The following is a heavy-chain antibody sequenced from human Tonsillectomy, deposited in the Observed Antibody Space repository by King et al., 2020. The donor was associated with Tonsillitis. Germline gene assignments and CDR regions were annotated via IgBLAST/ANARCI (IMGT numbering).Heavy chain of an antibody. CDR3: TTDSQDYYDSSGYYYFYYMDV. CDR2: IKSKTDGGTT. J-gene: IGHJ6*03. CDR1: GFTFSNAW. D-gene: IGHD3-22*01. V-gene: IGHV3-15*01. Sequence: QLVQSGGGLVKPGGSLRLSCAASGFTFSNAWMSWVRQAPGKGLEWVGRIKSKTDGGTTDYAAPVKDRFTISRDDSKNTLYLQMNSLKTEDTAVYYCTTDSQDYYDSSGYYYFYYMDVWGKGTTVTVSS.